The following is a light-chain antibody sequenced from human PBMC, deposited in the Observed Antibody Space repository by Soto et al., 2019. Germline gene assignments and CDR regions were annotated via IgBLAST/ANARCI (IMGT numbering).Light chain of an antibody. J-gene: IGKJ1*01. V-gene: IGKV1-5*03. CDR2: KAT. CDR1: QDISAW. Sequence: DIQMTQSPSTLSASVGDIVTITCRASQDISAWLAWYQQKPGKPPKLVIYKATALETGVPSRFSGSGSGTEFTLTISSLQPDDFTTYQCQQYSALSWTLGQGTKVDSK. CDR3: QQYSALSWT.